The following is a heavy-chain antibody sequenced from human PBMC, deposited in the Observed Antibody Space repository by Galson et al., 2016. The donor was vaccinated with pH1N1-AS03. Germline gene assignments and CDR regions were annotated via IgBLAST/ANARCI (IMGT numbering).Heavy chain of an antibody. J-gene: IGHJ4*02. Sequence: TLSLTCTVSGGSISGGSYYWSWIRQTAGEGLEWIGRIHVSGSTNNNPSLQSRVSISMDTSKNQISLDLYSVTAADTAIYYCARGTREGKSDFDYWGQGTLVTVSS. CDR3: ARGTREGKSDFDY. V-gene: IGHV4-61*02. CDR1: GGSISGGSYY. CDR2: IHVSGST. D-gene: IGHD1-26*01.